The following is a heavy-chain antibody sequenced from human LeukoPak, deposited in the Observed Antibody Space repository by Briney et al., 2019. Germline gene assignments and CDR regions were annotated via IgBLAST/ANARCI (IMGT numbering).Heavy chain of an antibody. V-gene: IGHV1-18*04. CDR3: ARDLRYCSGGSCPHQPNS. CDR2: ISAYNGNT. J-gene: IGHJ4*02. D-gene: IGHD2-15*01. Sequence: ASVKVSCKASGYTFTGYYMHWVRQAPGQGLEWMGWISAYNGNTNYAQKLQGRVTMTTDTSTSTAYMELRSLRSDDTAVYYCARDLRYCSGGSCPHQPNSWGQGTLVTVSS. CDR1: GYTFTGYY.